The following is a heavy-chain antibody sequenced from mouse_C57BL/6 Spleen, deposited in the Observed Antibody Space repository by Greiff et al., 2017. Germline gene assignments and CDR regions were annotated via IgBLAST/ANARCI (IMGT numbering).Heavy chain of an antibody. CDR2: IRNKANGYTT. J-gene: IGHJ2*01. V-gene: IGHV7-3*01. CDR1: GFTFTDYY. D-gene: IGHD4-1*02. Sequence: EVKLVESGGGLVQPGGSLSLSCAASGFTFTDYYMSWVRQPPGKALEWLGFIRNKANGYTTEYSASVKGRFTISRDNSQSILYLQMNALRAEDSATYYCARSQLGPLYFDYWGQGTTLTVSS. CDR3: ARSQLGPLYFDY.